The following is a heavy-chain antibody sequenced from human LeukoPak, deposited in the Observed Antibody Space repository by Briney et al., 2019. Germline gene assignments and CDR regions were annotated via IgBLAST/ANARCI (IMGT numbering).Heavy chain of an antibody. CDR1: GYTFTSYA. CDR3: ARVRTLRLGELSLMTDY. Sequence: ASVKVSCKASGYTFTSYAMHWVRQAPGQRLEWMGWINAGNGNTKYSQKFQGRVTITRDTSASTAYMELSSLRSEDTAVYYCARVRTLRLGELSLMTDYWGQGTLVTVSS. V-gene: IGHV1-3*01. J-gene: IGHJ4*02. CDR2: INAGNGNT. D-gene: IGHD3-16*02.